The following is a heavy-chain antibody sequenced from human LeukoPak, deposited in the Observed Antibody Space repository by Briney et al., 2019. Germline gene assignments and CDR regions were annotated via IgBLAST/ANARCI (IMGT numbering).Heavy chain of an antibody. CDR2: ISGSGGST. CDR3: ARDSDTFGALDY. Sequence: GGSLRLSCAASGFTLSSYAMSWVRQAPGKGLEWVSAISGSGGSTYYADSVKGRFTVSRDNSKNTMYLHMNSLRLEDTAVYYCARDSDTFGALDYWGQGTLVTVSS. J-gene: IGHJ4*02. V-gene: IGHV3-23*01. CDR1: GFTLSSYA. D-gene: IGHD3-10*01.